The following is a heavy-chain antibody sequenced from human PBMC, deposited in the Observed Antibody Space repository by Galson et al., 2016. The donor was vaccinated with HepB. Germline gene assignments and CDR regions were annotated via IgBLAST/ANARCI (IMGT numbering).Heavy chain of an antibody. V-gene: IGHV4-39*01. D-gene: IGHD1-26*01. CDR3: ARQVGASKVYGFEY. CDR1: GYNSGNTYF. CDR2: IYDSATS. J-gene: IGHJ4*02. Sequence: SETLSLTCTVSGYNSGNTYFWGWIRQPPGKGLEWIASIYDSATSHHNPSLKSRVTISIDTTKNQFSLKLSSVTAADTAVYYCARQVGASKVYGFEYWGQGTLVTVSA.